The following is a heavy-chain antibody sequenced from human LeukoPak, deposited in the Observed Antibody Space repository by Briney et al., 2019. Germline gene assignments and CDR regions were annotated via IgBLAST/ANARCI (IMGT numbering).Heavy chain of an antibody. D-gene: IGHD6-13*01. CDR2: ISGSGGST. J-gene: IGHJ5*02. Sequence: GGSLRLSCAASGFTFSSYAMSWVRQAPGKGLEWVSAISGSGGSTYYADSVKGRFTISRDNSKNTLYLQMNSLRAEDTAVYYCAKGLFRRQLVGGWFDPWGQETLVTVSS. CDR1: GFTFSSYA. CDR3: AKGLFRRQLVGGWFDP. V-gene: IGHV3-23*01.